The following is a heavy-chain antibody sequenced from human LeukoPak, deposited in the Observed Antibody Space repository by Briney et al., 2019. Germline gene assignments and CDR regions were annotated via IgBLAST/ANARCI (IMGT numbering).Heavy chain of an antibody. V-gene: IGHV1-2*04. CDR3: ARANFLNCSSTSCLFDY. CDR1: GYTFTDYY. CDR2: INPNRGGT. D-gene: IGHD2-2*01. Sequence: ASVKVSCKASGYTFTDYYMHWVRLAPRQGLEWKGRINPNRGGTNYVQKFQGWVTLTRDTSISTAYMELSRLTTDDTAVYYCARANFLNCSSTSCLFDYWGQETLVSVPS. J-gene: IGHJ4*02.